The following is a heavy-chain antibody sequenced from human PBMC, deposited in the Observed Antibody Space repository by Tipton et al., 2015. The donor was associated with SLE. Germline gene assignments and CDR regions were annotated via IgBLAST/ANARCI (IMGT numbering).Heavy chain of an antibody. J-gene: IGHJ4*02. Sequence: TLSLTCTVSGGSISSSSYYWGWIRQPPGKGLEWIGSIYNIGSTYYNASLKSRVTISVDTSKNQFSLKLTSLTAADTAVYYCARTYYHFDYWGQGTLVTVSS. D-gene: IGHD3-22*01. V-gene: IGHV4-39*01. CDR2: IYNIGST. CDR3: ARTYYHFDY. CDR1: GGSISSSSYY.